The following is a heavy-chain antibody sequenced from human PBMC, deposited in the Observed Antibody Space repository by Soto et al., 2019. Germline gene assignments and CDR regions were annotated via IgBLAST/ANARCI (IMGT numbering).Heavy chain of an antibody. CDR1: GYTFTSYY. V-gene: IGHV1-46*01. Sequence: ASVKVSCKASGYTFTSYYMHWVRQAPGQGLEWMGIINPSGGSTSYAQKFQGRVTMTEDTSTDTAYMELSSLRSEDTAVYYCATGPDTAMDAFDIWGQGTMVTVSS. D-gene: IGHD5-18*01. J-gene: IGHJ3*02. CDR2: INPSGGST. CDR3: ATGPDTAMDAFDI.